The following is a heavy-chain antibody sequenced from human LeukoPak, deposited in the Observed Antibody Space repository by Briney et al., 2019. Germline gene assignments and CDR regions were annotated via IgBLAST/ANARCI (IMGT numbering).Heavy chain of an antibody. V-gene: IGHV4-31*03. CDR3: ARGTREQDYYDSSGYYDGVWFDP. CDR2: IYYSGST. D-gene: IGHD3-22*01. J-gene: IGHJ5*02. Sequence: PSETLSLTCTVSGGSISNGGYYWSWIRQHPGKGLEWIGYIYYSGSTYYNPSLKSRVTISVDTSKNQFSLKLSSVTAADTAVYYCARGTREQDYYDSSGYYDGVWFDPWGQGTLVTVSS. CDR1: GGSISNGGYY.